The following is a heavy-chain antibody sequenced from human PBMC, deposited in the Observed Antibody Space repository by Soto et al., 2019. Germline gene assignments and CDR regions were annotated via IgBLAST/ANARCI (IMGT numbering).Heavy chain of an antibody. J-gene: IGHJ4*02. CDR1: VGSIGGGGYS. V-gene: IGHV4-30-2*01. CDR2: IYHGGST. CDR3: ARGQVVAAQH. D-gene: IGHD2-15*01. Sequence: QLQLQESGSGLVKPSQTLSLTCPASVGSIGGGGYSWSWFRRQPGRGLGWIGYIYHGGSTYYNPSLKSRVTISVDRSKNQFSLKLSSVTAADTAVYYCARGQVVAAQHWGQGTLVTVSS.